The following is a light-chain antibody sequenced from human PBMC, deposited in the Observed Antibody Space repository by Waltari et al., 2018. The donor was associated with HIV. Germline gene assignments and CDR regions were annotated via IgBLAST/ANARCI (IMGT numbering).Light chain of an antibody. CDR1: SSNIGAGYD. V-gene: IGLV1-40*01. Sequence: QSVLTQPPSVSGAPGQRVTISCPGRSSNIGAGYDVHWYQQLPGTAPKVLIYGNSNRPSGVPDRFSGSKSGTSASLAITGLQAEDEADDYCQSYDSNLSGATVFGTGTKVTVL. CDR3: QSYDSNLSGATV. CDR2: GNS. J-gene: IGLJ1*01.